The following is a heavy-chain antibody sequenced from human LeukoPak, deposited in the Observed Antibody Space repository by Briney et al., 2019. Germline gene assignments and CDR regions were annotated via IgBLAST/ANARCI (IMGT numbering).Heavy chain of an antibody. CDR1: GYTFTGYY. D-gene: IGHD2-21*02. CDR2: INPNSGGT. CDR3: AASIVVVTAMDDAFDI. Sequence: ASVKVSCKASGYTFTGYYMHWVRQAPGQELEWMGWINPNSGGTNYAQKFQGWVTMTRDTSISTAYMELSRLRSDDTAVYYCAASIVVVTAMDDAFDIWGQGTMVTVSS. V-gene: IGHV1-2*04. J-gene: IGHJ3*02.